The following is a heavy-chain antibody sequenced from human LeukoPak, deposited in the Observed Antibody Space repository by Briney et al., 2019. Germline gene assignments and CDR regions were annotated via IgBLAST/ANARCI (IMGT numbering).Heavy chain of an antibody. J-gene: IGHJ4*02. CDR3: AKEEWELLGDY. Sequence: QPGGSLRLSCAASGFTVSSNYMSWVRQAPGKGLEWVSVIYSGGSTYYADSVKGRFTISRDNSKNTLYLQMNSLRAEDTAVYYCAKEEWELLGDYWGQGTLVTVSS. D-gene: IGHD1-26*01. V-gene: IGHV3-66*01. CDR1: GFTVSSNY. CDR2: IYSGGST.